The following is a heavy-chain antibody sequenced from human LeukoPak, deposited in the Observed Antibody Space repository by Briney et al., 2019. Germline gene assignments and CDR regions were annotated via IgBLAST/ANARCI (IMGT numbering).Heavy chain of an antibody. CDR2: INPNSGGT. J-gene: IGHJ3*02. D-gene: IGHD3-22*01. CDR1: GYTFTGYY. V-gene: IGHV1-2*02. Sequence: ASVKVSCKASGYTFTGYYMHWVRQPPGQGLEWMGWINPNSGGTNYAQKFQGRVTMTRDTSISTAYMELSRLRSDDTAVYYCAGGYRYYYDSSGWGAFDIWGQGTMVTVSS. CDR3: AGGYRYYYDSSGWGAFDI.